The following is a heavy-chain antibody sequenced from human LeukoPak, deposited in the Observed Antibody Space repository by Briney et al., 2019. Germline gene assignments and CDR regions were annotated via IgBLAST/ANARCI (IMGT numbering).Heavy chain of an antibody. Sequence: SETLSLTCAVYGGSFSGYYWSWSRQPPGKGLEWIGEINHSGSTNYNPSLKSRVTISVDTSKNQFSLKLSSVTAADTAVYYCARGPGYCSSTSCDYGMDVWGKGTTVTVSS. D-gene: IGHD2-2*01. J-gene: IGHJ6*04. CDR3: ARGPGYCSSTSCDYGMDV. CDR2: INHSGST. V-gene: IGHV4-34*01. CDR1: GGSFSGYY.